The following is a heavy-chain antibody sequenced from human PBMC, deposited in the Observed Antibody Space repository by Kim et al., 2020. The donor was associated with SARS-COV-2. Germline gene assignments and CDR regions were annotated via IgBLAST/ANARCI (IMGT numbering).Heavy chain of an antibody. Sequence: NYHPHLKVRVPISVGTSKHQFSLRMSSVTVADTAVYYCARGPTGNFDYWGQGTLVTVSS. J-gene: IGHJ4*02. CDR3: ARGPTGNFDY. D-gene: IGHD3-10*01. V-gene: IGHV4-34*09.